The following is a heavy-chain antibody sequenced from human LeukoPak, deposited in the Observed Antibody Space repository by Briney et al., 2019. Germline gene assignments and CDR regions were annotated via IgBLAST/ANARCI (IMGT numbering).Heavy chain of an antibody. CDR3: ARDNGDYYDGRDNWFDP. CDR2: IWYDGSNK. Sequence: GRSLRLSCAASGFTFSSYGMHWVRQAPGKGLEWVAVIWYDGSNKYYADSVKGRFTISRDNSKNTLYLQMSSLRAEDTAVYYCARDNGDYYDGRDNWFDPWGQGTLVTVSS. J-gene: IGHJ5*02. CDR1: GFTFSSYG. V-gene: IGHV3-33*01. D-gene: IGHD4-17*01.